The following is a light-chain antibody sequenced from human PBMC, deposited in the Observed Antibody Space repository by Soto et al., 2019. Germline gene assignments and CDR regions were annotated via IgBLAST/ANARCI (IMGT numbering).Light chain of an antibody. CDR1: SSDVGGYNY. CDR3: CSYAGGSYV. V-gene: IGLV2-11*01. Sequence: QSVLTQPRSVSGSPGQSVAFSCTGTSSDVGGYNYVSWYQQHPGKAPKLMIYDVSKRPSGVPDRFSGSKSGNTASLTISGLQAEDEADYYCCSYAGGSYVFGTGTKVTVL. J-gene: IGLJ1*01. CDR2: DVS.